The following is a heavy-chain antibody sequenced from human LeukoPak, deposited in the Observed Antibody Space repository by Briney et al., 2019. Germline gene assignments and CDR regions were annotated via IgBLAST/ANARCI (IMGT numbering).Heavy chain of an antibody. D-gene: IGHD3-3*01. Sequence: PSETLSLTCTVSGGSISSGSYHWSWFRQPAEKGLEWIGRIYTSGSTYYNPSLKSRVTISADTSKNQFSLKLSSVTAADTAVYYCARDSHFGSGFDPWGQGTLVTVSS. V-gene: IGHV4-61*02. CDR3: ARDSHFGSGFDP. J-gene: IGHJ5*02. CDR1: GGSISSGSYH. CDR2: IYTSGST.